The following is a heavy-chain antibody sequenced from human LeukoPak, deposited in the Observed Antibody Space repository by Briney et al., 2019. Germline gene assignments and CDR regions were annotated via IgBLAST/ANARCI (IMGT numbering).Heavy chain of an antibody. CDR2: ISGSGGST. V-gene: IGHV3-23*01. Sequence: GGSLRLSCAASGFSFSSYAMSWVRQAPGKGLEWVSGISGSGGSTYYADSVKGRFTISRDNSKNTLYLQMNSLRAEDTAVYYCATLYSGSYFGYWGQGTLVTVSS. J-gene: IGHJ4*02. CDR3: ATLYSGSYFGY. CDR1: GFSFSSYA. D-gene: IGHD1-26*01.